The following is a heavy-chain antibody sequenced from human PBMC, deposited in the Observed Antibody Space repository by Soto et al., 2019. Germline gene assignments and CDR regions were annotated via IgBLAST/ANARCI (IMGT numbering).Heavy chain of an antibody. CDR3: ARAGLRANWAFHDAFDI. J-gene: IGHJ3*02. D-gene: IGHD7-27*01. CDR2: ISSSSSYI. V-gene: IGHV3-21*01. CDR1: GFTFSSYS. Sequence: GGSLRLSCAASGFTFSSYSMNWVRQAPGKGLEWVSSISSSSSYIYYADSVKGRFTISRDNAKNSLYLQMNSLRAEDTAVYYCARAGLRANWAFHDAFDIWGQGTMVTVSS.